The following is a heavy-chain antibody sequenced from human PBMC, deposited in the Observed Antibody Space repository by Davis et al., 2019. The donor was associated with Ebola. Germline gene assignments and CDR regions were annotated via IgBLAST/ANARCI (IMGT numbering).Heavy chain of an antibody. CDR1: GGSFSGYY. J-gene: IGHJ4*02. CDR3: ARGGGSGGY. V-gene: IGHV4-34*01. Sequence: MPSETLSLTCAVYGGSFSGYYWSWIRQPPGKGLEWIGEINHSGSTNYNPSLKSRVTISVDTSKYQFSLKLSSVTAADTAVYYCARGGGSGGYWGQGTLVTVSS. CDR2: INHSGST. D-gene: IGHD2-15*01.